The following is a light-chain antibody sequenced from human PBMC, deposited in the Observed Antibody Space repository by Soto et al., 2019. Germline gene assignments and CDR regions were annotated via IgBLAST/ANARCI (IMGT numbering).Light chain of an antibody. CDR2: GAS. CDR1: QSISSSY. CDR3: QQYGSSPRA. V-gene: IGKV3-20*01. Sequence: EIVLTQSPGTVSLSPGERATLSCRASQSISSSYLAWYQQKAGQAPRLLIYGASARANGIQDRFSGSGSGTDFTLTISRREPEDVAVDYCQQYGSSPRAFGPGTKVDIK. J-gene: IGKJ3*01.